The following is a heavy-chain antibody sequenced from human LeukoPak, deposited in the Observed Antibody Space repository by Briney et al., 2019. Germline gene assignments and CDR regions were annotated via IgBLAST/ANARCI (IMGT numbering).Heavy chain of an antibody. D-gene: IGHD2-2*01. CDR2: INPNSGGT. V-gene: IGHV1-2*02. Sequence: GASVKVSCKASGYTFTGYYMHWVRQAPGQGLEWMGWINPNSGGTNYAQKFQGRVTMTRDTSISTAYMELSRLRSDDTAVYYCARIASIIVVVPAALAGFDPWGQGTLVTVSS. J-gene: IGHJ5*02. CDR1: GYTFTGYY. CDR3: ARIASIIVVVPAALAGFDP.